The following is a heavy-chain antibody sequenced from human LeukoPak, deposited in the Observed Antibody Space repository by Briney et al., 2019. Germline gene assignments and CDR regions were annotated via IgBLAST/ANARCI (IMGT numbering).Heavy chain of an antibody. J-gene: IGHJ3*02. V-gene: IGHV4-59*01. CDR1: GGSISSYY. Sequence: PSETLSLTCSVSGGSISSYYWNWIRQPPGKGLELIGYIYYSGTTKYNPSLKSRVTISADTPKNQFSLKLNSVTAADTAVYYCARSHRELLGDDAFDIWGQGTMVTVSS. D-gene: IGHD1-7*01. CDR2: IYYSGTT. CDR3: ARSHRELLGDDAFDI.